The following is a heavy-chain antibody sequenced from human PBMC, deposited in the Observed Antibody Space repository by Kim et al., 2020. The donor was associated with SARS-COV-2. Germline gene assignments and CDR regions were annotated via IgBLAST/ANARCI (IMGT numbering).Heavy chain of an antibody. J-gene: IGHJ6*02. CDR2: INTNTGNP. CDR1: GYTFTSYA. CDR3: ARDPGRVTIFGVGITDYYYYGMDV. V-gene: IGHV7-4-1*02. Sequence: ASVKVSCKASGYTFTSYAMNWVRQAPGQGLEWMGWINTNTGNPTYAQGFTGRFVFSLDTSVSTAYLQISSLKAEDTAVYYCARDPGRVTIFGVGITDYYYYGMDVWGQGTTVTVSS. D-gene: IGHD3-3*01.